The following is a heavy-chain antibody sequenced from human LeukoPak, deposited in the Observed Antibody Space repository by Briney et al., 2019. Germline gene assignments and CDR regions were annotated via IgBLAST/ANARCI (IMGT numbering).Heavy chain of an antibody. V-gene: IGHV3-73*01. Sequence: GGSLRLSCAASGFTFIGSAMHWVRQASGKGLEWVGRIRSKANSYATAYAASVKGRSTISRDDSKNTAYLQVNSLKTEDTAVYYCTRLGPGIAVAGSDYWGQGTLVTVSS. D-gene: IGHD6-19*01. CDR2: IRSKANSYAT. CDR3: TRLGPGIAVAGSDY. CDR1: GFTFIGSA. J-gene: IGHJ4*02.